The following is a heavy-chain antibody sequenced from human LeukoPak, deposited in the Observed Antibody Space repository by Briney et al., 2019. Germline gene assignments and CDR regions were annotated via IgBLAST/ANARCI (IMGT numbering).Heavy chain of an antibody. CDR2: VYYSGTT. CDR3: ARDGSGYSGYEAYDY. V-gene: IGHV4-39*07. J-gene: IGHJ4*02. Sequence: PSETLSLTCSVSGDSISLSFYYWGWIRQPPGKALEWIGSVYYSGTTSYNPSLKSRVTISVDRSKNQVSLKLSSVTAADTAVYYCARDGSGYSGYEAYDYWGQGTLVTVSS. D-gene: IGHD5-12*01. CDR1: GDSISLSFYY.